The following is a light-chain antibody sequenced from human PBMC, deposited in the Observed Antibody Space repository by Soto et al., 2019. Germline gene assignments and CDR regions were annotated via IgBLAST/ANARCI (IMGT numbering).Light chain of an antibody. V-gene: IGKV3-20*01. CDR2: GAS. Sequence: TVLTQYPCTLSRPPGERATLSCRASQSVSNNYLAWYQQKPGQAPRLLIYGASNRATGIPDRFSGSGSGTDFTLTISRLEPEDFAVYYCQQYGSPGTFGQGTKV. CDR3: QQYGSPGT. CDR1: QSVSNNY. J-gene: IGKJ1*01.